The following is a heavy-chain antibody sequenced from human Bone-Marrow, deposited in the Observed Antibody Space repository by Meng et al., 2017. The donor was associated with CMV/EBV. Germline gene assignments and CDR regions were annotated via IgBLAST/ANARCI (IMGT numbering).Heavy chain of an antibody. CDR1: GFTVSSNY. V-gene: IGHV3-53*01. CDR2: IYSGGST. D-gene: IGHD3-22*01. CDR3: AKAGTIYDSSGRRRPFDY. Sequence: GESLKISCAASGFTVSSNYMSWVRQAPGKGLEWVSVIYSGGSTYYADSVKGRVTISRDNSKNTLYLQMNSLRAEDTAVYYCAKAGTIYDSSGRRRPFDYWGQGTLVTVSS. J-gene: IGHJ4*02.